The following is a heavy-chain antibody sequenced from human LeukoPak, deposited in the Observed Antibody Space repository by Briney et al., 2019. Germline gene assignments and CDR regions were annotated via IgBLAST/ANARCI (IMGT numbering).Heavy chain of an antibody. V-gene: IGHV3-9*01. Sequence: PGGSLRLSCTASGFTFDDYAMHWVRQAPGKGLEWVSGIRWKSGRIGYADSVKGRFTISKDNAKNSLYLQMRRPRKEGTALYYCAKDFYRLGEFDSFDNWGQGTMVTVSS. J-gene: IGHJ3*02. CDR2: IRWKSGRI. CDR3: AKDFYRLGEFDSFDN. D-gene: IGHD3-16*01. CDR1: GFTFDDYA.